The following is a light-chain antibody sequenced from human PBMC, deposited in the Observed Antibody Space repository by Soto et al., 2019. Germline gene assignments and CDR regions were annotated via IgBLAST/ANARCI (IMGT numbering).Light chain of an antibody. CDR3: EQYDSRSPWT. V-gene: IGKV1-5*01. Sequence: IPLTQSPSSLSASVEDRVTITCRASESVTIWLAWYQQKPGKAPRLLIYDASTLEGGVPSRFSASGSGTEFTLTISSLQPDDFATYYCEQYDSRSPWTFGQGTKIEIK. CDR2: DAS. CDR1: ESVTIW. J-gene: IGKJ1*01.